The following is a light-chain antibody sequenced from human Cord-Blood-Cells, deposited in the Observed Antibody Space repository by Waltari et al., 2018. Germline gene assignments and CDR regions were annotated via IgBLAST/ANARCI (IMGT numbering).Light chain of an antibody. J-gene: IGKJ1*01. CDR3: QQSYSTLWT. V-gene: IGKV1-39*01. CDR2: AAS. CDR1: QSISSY. Sequence: DIQMTQSPSSLSASVGDRVTITCRASQSISSYLNWYQQKPGKAPKPLIYAASSLQSGVPSRFSGSGSGTDFTLTSSSLQPEDFATYYCQQSYSTLWTFGQGTKVEIK.